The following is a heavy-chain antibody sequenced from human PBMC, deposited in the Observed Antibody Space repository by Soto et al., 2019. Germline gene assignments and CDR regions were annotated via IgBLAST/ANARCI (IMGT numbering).Heavy chain of an antibody. D-gene: IGHD2-8*01. CDR1: VGSISSYY. Sequence: SQTLSLTCTVSVGSISSYYWSWILQPPGKGLEWIGYIYYSGSTNYNPSLKSRVTISVDTSKNQFSLKLSSVTAADTSGYYGARYGTNGVCPPAGYGDYSDSWGQGTLVTVSS. CDR2: IYYSGST. CDR3: ARYGTNGVCPPAGYGDYSDS. J-gene: IGHJ4*02. V-gene: IGHV4-59*01.